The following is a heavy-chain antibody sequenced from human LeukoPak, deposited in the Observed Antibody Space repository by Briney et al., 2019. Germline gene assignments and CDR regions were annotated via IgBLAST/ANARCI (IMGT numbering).Heavy chain of an antibody. V-gene: IGHV4-34*01. CDR2: INHSGST. Sequence: SETLSLTCAVYGGSFSGYYWSWIRQPPGKGLEWIGEINHSGSTNYNPSLKSRVTISVDTSKNQFSLKLSSVTAADTAVYYCARSWWLRRYSIDYWGQGTLVTVSS. CDR3: ARSWWLRRYSIDY. J-gene: IGHJ4*02. CDR1: GGSFSGYY. D-gene: IGHD5-18*01.